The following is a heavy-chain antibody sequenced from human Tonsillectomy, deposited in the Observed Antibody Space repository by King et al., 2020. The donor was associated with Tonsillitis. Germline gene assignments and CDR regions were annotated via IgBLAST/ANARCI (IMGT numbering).Heavy chain of an antibody. CDR1: GFLFWNTW. V-gene: IGHV3-15*01. CDR3: TAVRFGGSSEQCY. Sequence: VQLVESGGGLVGSGGSLRLSGSGSGFLFWNTWMTWVRQAPGKGLEWVGRIKSKIVGVTIDYAAPLKGRFTISRDDSKNTLYLHMNSLKADDTAVYYCTAVRFGGSSEQCYWGQGTLVTVSS. J-gene: IGHJ4*02. D-gene: IGHD1-26*01. CDR2: IKSKIVGVTI.